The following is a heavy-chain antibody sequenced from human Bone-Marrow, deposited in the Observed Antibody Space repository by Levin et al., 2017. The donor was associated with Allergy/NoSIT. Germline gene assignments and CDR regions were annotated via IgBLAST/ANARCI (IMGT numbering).Heavy chain of an antibody. J-gene: IGHJ6*04. CDR1: GYTFTTYA. V-gene: IGHV7-4-1*02. CDR2: INTNTGNP. Sequence: GESLKISCKASGYTFTTYAINWVRQAPGQGLEWMGRINTNTGNPTYAQGFTGRFVFSLDTSVSTAHLQISSLKAEDTAVYYCARGVALNVWGKGTTVTVSS. CDR3: ARGVALNV.